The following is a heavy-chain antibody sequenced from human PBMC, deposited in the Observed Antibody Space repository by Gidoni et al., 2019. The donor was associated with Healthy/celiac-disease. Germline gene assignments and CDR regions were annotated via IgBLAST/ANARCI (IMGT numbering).Heavy chain of an antibody. V-gene: IGHV3-30*18. CDR3: AKDGMDIVVVPAADSRYYYYYYMDV. J-gene: IGHJ6*03. D-gene: IGHD2-2*03. CDR1: GFTFSSYG. CDR2: ISYDGSNK. Sequence: GRSLRLSCAASGFTFSSYGMHWVRQAPGKGLEWVAVISYDGSNKYYADSVKGRFTISRDNSKNTLYLQMNSLRAEDTAVYYCAKDGMDIVVVPAADSRYYYYYYMDVWGKGTTVTVSS.